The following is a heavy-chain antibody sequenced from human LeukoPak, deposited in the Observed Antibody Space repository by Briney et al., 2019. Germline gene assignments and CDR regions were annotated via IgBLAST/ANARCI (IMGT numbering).Heavy chain of an antibody. V-gene: IGHV3-30*18. CDR2: ISYDGSNK. Sequence: GGSLRVSCAASGFTISSYGMPWVRQDPGKGLEWVAVISYDGSNKYYADSVKGRFTISRDNSKNTLYLQMNSLRAEDTAVYYCAKDPNFDYWGQGTLVTVSS. J-gene: IGHJ4*02. CDR3: AKDPNFDY. CDR1: GFTISSYG.